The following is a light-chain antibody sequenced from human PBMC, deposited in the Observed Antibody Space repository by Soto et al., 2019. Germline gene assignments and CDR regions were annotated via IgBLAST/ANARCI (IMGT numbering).Light chain of an antibody. CDR3: QQRSNWLLT. V-gene: IGKV3D-20*02. CDR2: GAS. Sequence: EIVLTQSPGTLSLSPGERATLSCRASQSVNSNYLAWYQRKPGQAPRLLIYGASNRATDIPYRFSASGSGTVFTLTITRLEAEDFAVYYCQQRSNWLLTFGGGTKVEIK. CDR1: QSVNSNY. J-gene: IGKJ4*01.